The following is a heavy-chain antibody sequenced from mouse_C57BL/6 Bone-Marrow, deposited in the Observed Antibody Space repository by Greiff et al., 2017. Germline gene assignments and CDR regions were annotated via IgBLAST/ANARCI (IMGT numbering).Heavy chain of an antibody. D-gene: IGHD1-1*01. CDR1: GYTFTSYW. CDR2: IHPSDSDT. J-gene: IGHJ4*01. V-gene: IGHV1-74*01. CDR3: SIWASIYYFGNILYYYAMDY. Sequence: QVQLQQPGAELVKPGASVKVSCKASGYTFTSYWMHWVKQRPGQGLEWIGRIHPSDSDTNYNQKFKGKATLTVDKSSSTAYMQLSSLTSEESAVYYCSIWASIYYFGNILYYYAMDYWGQGTSVTVSS.